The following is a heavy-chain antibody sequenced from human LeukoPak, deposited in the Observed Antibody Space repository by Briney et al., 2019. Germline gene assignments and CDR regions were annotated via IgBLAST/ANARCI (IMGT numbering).Heavy chain of an antibody. CDR3: TKNTHDY. CDR2: IKGDGSGK. J-gene: IGHJ4*02. D-gene: IGHD1/OR15-1a*01. Sequence: PGGSLRLSCAASGFTFSGSWMSWVRQAPGKGLEWVATIKGDGSGKFYVDSVKCRFAISRDDAKSSLFLQMDSLRSEDTAVYYCTKNTHDYWGQGTLVTVSS. CDR1: GFTFSGSW. V-gene: IGHV3-7*01.